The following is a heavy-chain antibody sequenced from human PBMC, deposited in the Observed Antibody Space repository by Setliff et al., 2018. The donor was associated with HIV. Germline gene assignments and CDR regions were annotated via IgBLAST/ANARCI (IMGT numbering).Heavy chain of an antibody. CDR2: TNHTGST. D-gene: IGHD5-18*01. J-gene: IGHJ6*02. CDR1: GGSISSHY. Sequence: SETLSLTCTVSGGSISSHYWSWIRQPPGKGLEWIGKTNHTGSTIYNPSLKSRVSMSVDKSKNQFSVKLTSVTAADTAVYYCAREKRQIWSTDYYYHYGLDVWGQGITVTVSS. CDR3: AREKRQIWSTDYYYHYGLDV. V-gene: IGHV4-59*11.